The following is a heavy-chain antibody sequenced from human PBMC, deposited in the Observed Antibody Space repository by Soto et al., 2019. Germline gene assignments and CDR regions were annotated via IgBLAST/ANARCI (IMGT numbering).Heavy chain of an antibody. D-gene: IGHD6-13*01. CDR1: GFTFSSYS. J-gene: IGHJ6*02. CDR2: ISSSSSYI. Sequence: EVQLVESGGGLVKPGGSLRLSCAASGFTFSSYSMNWVRQAPGKGLEWVSSISSSSSYIYYADSVKGRFTISRDNAKNSLYLQMNSLRAEDTAVYYWARVSRIAAAGYYYYGMDVWGQGTTVTVSS. V-gene: IGHV3-21*01. CDR3: ARVSRIAAAGYYYYGMDV.